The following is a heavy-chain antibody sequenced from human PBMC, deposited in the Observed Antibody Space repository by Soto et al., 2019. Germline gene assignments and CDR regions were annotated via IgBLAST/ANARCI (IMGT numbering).Heavy chain of an antibody. CDR1: GYSISRGYY. Sequence: SETLSLTCAVSGYSISRGYYWGWIRQPPGKGLEWIGSIYQSGRTHYNPSLKSRVTISVDTSKNQFSLKQTSVTAEDTAVYYCARIGAWPMDFDYWGRGSLVTVSS. V-gene: IGHV4-38-2*01. D-gene: IGHD2-2*03. J-gene: IGHJ4*02. CDR3: ARIGAWPMDFDY. CDR2: IYQSGRT.